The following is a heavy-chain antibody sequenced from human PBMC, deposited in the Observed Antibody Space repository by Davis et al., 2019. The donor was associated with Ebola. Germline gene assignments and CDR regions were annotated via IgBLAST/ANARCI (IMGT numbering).Heavy chain of an antibody. V-gene: IGHV3-7*01. J-gene: IGHJ4*02. D-gene: IGHD2-15*01. CDR2: IKQDGSEK. Sequence: GGSLRLSCAASAFTSSSYWMSWVRQAPGKGLEWVANIKQDGSEKYYVDSVKGRFTISRDNAKNSLYLQMNSLRAEDTAVYYCARDHLTLFSVFFDYWGQGTLVTVSS. CDR1: AFTSSSYW. CDR3: ARDHLTLFSVFFDY.